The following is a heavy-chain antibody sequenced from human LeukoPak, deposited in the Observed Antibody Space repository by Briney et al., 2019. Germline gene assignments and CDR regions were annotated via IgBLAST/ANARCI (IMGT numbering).Heavy chain of an antibody. D-gene: IGHD2-15*01. Sequence: PSETLSLTCTVSGYSISSGYYWGWIRQPPGKGLEWIGSIYHSGSTYYNPSLKSRVTISVDTSKNQFSLKLSSVTAADTAVYYCARGVVAAPQTFDYWGQGTLVAVSP. CDR3: ARGVVAAPQTFDY. J-gene: IGHJ4*02. CDR1: GYSISSGYY. V-gene: IGHV4-38-2*02. CDR2: IYHSGST.